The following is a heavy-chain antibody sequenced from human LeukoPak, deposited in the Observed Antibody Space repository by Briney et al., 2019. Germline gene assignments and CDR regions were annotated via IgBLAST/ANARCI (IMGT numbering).Heavy chain of an antibody. V-gene: IGHV1-8*01. Sequence: GASVKVSCKTSGYPFRNYDINWVRQATGQGLEWMGWINPHSGKTGYAQKFQGRATMTTDTSASTAYMELSSLRSEDTAVYYCARLSSHYGDYKVDPWGQGTLVTVSS. CDR1: GYPFRNYD. CDR2: INPHSGKT. J-gene: IGHJ5*02. CDR3: ARLSSHYGDYKVDP. D-gene: IGHD4-17*01.